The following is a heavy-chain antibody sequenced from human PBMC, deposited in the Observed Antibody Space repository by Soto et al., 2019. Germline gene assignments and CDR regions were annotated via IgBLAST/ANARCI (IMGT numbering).Heavy chain of an antibody. Sequence: QVQLVQSGAEVKKPGASVKVSCKASGYTFTSYDINWVRQATGQGLEWMGWMNPNSGNTGYAQKFQGRVTMTRNTSMSTAYMELSSLRSEDTAVYYCASYTPYYDFWSGADYYYYGMDVWGQGTTVTVSS. J-gene: IGHJ6*02. CDR1: GYTFTSYD. CDR3: ASYTPYYDFWSGADYYYYGMDV. D-gene: IGHD3-3*01. CDR2: MNPNSGNT. V-gene: IGHV1-8*01.